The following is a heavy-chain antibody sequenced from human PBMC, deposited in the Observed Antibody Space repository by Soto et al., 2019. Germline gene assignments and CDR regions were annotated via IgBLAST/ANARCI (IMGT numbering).Heavy chain of an antibody. D-gene: IGHD1-26*01. Sequence: GSLRVSCVVSGLTFRLYWKHWVRQVSGQRPFLVSGISDDGATTNYADSVRGRFTISRDNSKNTLYLQMNNLKPDDTAIYYCTRGPRADSSGTAAHWGQGTPVTVSS. CDR1: GLTFRLYW. J-gene: IGHJ4*02. V-gene: IGHV3-74*01. CDR2: ISDDGATT. CDR3: TRGPRADSSGTAAH.